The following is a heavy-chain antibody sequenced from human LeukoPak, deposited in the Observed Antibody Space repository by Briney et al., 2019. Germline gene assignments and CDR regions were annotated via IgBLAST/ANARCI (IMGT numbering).Heavy chain of an antibody. D-gene: IGHD1-26*01. V-gene: IGHV3-74*01. Sequence: GGSLRLSCAVSGFTFRTYWMHWVRQVPGEGLVWVLRINEDGSITNYADSVKGRFSISRDNAKNTLYLQVNSMRAEDTAVYYCGRDLGGRSGYWGQGTLVTVSS. J-gene: IGHJ4*02. CDR3: GRDLGGRSGY. CDR2: INEDGSIT. CDR1: GFTFRTYW.